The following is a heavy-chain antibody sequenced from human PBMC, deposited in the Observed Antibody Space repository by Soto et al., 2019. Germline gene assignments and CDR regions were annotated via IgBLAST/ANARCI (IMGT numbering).Heavy chain of an antibody. CDR2: IYFTGST. CDR1: GGSISSGDYY. J-gene: IGHJ4*02. Sequence: PSETLSLTCTVSGGSISSGDYYWSWIRQPPGKGLEWIGHIYFTGSTYYNPSLKSRLSISVDTSKNQFSLRLSSVTAADTAVYYCARGPSGDKVHYWGQGALVTVSS. V-gene: IGHV4-30-4*01. D-gene: IGHD7-27*01. CDR3: ARGPSGDKVHY.